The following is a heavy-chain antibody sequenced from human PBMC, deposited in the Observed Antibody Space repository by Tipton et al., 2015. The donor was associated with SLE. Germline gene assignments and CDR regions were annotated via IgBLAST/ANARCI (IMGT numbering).Heavy chain of an antibody. J-gene: IGHJ3*01. Sequence: TLSLTCSVSGDSMNNYYWSWIRQPAGKGLQWIGRIHTSEGTNYNPSLKSRVTISIDTSKSQFSLKLSSVTAADTAVYYCTRGLYGGSSVWGQGTMVTVSS. CDR1: GDSMNNYY. CDR3: TRGLYGGSSV. D-gene: IGHD1-26*01. V-gene: IGHV4-4*07. CDR2: IHTSEGT.